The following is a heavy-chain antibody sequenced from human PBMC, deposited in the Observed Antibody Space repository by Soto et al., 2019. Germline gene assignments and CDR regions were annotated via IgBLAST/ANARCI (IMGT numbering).Heavy chain of an antibody. CDR2: ITSSTSYI. J-gene: IGHJ3*02. V-gene: IGHV3-21*01. Sequence: SLRLSCAASGFTLSSYSMNWVRQAPGKGLEWVSSITSSTSYIYYADSVKGRFTISRDNAKNSLYLQMNSLRAEDTAVYYCARGVKYAFDIWGQGTMVTVSS. CDR1: GFTLSSYS. CDR3: ARGVKYAFDI.